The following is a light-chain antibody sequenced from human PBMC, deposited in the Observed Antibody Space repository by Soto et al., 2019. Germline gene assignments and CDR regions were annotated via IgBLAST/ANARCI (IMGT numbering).Light chain of an antibody. CDR3: QQSGNSPPWT. V-gene: IGKV3-20*01. CDR1: QSLSSSY. J-gene: IGKJ1*01. Sequence: EIVLTQSPGTLSLSPGERATLSCRASQSLSSSYLAWYQQKPGQAPRLLIYGASSRATGIPDRFSGSGSGTDFTLTITTLEPEDFAVYYCQQSGNSPPWTFGQGTKVEI. CDR2: GAS.